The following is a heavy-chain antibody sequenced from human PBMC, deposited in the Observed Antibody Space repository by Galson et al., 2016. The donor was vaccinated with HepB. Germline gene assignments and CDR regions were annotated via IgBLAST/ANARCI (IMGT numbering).Heavy chain of an antibody. CDR2: MNPNSGNT. Sequence: SVKVSCKASGYTFTSYDFNWVRQATGQGLEWVGWMNPNSGNTGYAQKFQGRVTITRNTSISTAYMELRSLSSEDAAMYYCARHRLPAAGPDAFDIWGQGTMVTVSS. J-gene: IGHJ3*02. V-gene: IGHV1-8*03. D-gene: IGHD6-13*01. CDR1: GYTFTSYD. CDR3: ARHRLPAAGPDAFDI.